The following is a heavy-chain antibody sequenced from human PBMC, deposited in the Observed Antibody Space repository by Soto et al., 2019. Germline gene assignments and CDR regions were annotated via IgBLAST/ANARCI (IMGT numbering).Heavy chain of an antibody. CDR2: ISSSSSYT. J-gene: IGHJ3*02. CDR1: GFTFSDYY. D-gene: IGHD3-10*01. CDR3: ARVAGVKVREAFDI. Sequence: QVQLVESGGGLVKPGGSLRLSCAASGFTFSDYYMSWIRQAPGKGLEWVSYISSSSSYTNYADSVKGRFTISRDNAKNSLYLQMNSLRAEDTAVYYCARVAGVKVREAFDIWGQGTMVTVSS. V-gene: IGHV3-11*05.